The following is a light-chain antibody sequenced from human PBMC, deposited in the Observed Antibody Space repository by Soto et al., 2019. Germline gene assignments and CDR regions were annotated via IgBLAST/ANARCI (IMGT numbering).Light chain of an antibody. J-gene: IGKJ4*01. CDR3: LQHNSYPPT. Sequence: DIQMTQSPSSLSASVGDRVTITCRASQGIGSDLGWYQQKPGKAPKRLIYAASSLQSGVPSRFSGSGSGTEFTLTISSLQHEDFATYFCLQHNSYPPTFGGVTKVEIK. CDR2: AAS. CDR1: QGIGSD. V-gene: IGKV1-17*01.